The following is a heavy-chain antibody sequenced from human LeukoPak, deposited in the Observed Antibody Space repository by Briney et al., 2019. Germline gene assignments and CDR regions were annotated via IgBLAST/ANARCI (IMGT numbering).Heavy chain of an antibody. CDR2: IKSKTDGGTT. Sequence: GGSLRLSCAASGFTFSNAWMSWVRQAPGKGLEWVGRIKSKTDGGTTDYAAPVKGRFTISRDDSKNTLYLQMNSLKTEDTAVYYCTTDQIFGDAFDIWGQGTMVTVSS. D-gene: IGHD3-3*01. J-gene: IGHJ3*02. V-gene: IGHV3-15*01. CDR3: TTDQIFGDAFDI. CDR1: GFTFSNAW.